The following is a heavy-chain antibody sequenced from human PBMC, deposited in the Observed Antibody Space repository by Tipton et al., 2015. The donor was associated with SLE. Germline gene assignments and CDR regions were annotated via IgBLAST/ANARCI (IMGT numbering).Heavy chain of an antibody. CDR3: AKLAQGYSSSSYYYYYMDV. J-gene: IGHJ6*03. CDR2: IYSGDSST. CDR1: GFTFSSYA. D-gene: IGHD6-13*01. V-gene: IGHV3-23*03. Sequence: GSLRLSCAASGFTFSSYAMSWVRQAPGKGLEWGSVIYSGDSSTYYADSVKGRFTISRGNSKNTLYLQMNSLRAEDTAVYYCAKLAQGYSSSSYYYYYMDVWGKGTTVTISS.